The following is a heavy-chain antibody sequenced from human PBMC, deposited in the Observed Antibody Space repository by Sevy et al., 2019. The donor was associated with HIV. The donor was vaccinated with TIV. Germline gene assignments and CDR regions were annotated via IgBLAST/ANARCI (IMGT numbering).Heavy chain of an antibody. D-gene: IGHD3-3*01. Sequence: GGSLRLSCVASGLTISDYVLYWVRQAPGKGLEWVSAITESDADITYEDSLKGRFTVSRDNSKNTVYLQMASLRAEDTAIYYCAKLGVRVATGGTDYWGQGTQVTVSS. J-gene: IGHJ4*02. CDR3: AKLGVRVATGGTDY. CDR1: GLTISDYV. V-gene: IGHV3-23*01. CDR2: ITESDADI.